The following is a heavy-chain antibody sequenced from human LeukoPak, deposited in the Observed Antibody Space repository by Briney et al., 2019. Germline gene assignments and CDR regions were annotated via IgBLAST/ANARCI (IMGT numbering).Heavy chain of an antibody. CDR2: IYYSGST. Sequence: SETLSLTCTVSGGSISSYYWSWIRQPPGKGLEWIGYIYYSGSTNYNPSLKSRVTISVDTSKNQFSLKLSSVTAADTAVYYCARGYVGVIPSLWGQGTLVTVSS. CDR1: GGSISSYY. J-gene: IGHJ4*02. CDR3: ARGYVGVIPSL. V-gene: IGHV4-59*12. D-gene: IGHD3-10*01.